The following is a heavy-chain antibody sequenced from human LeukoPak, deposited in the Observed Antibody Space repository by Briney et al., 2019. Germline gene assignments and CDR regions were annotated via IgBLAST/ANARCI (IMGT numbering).Heavy chain of an antibody. CDR3: ARARMIAEMDYYYYMDV. J-gene: IGHJ6*03. Sequence: PGGSLRLSCAASGFTFSSYSMNWVRQAPGKGLEWVSSISSSSSYMYYADSVKGRFTISRDNAKNSLYLQMNSLRAEDTAVYYCARARMIAEMDYYYYMDVWGKGTTVTVSS. CDR1: GFTFSSYS. V-gene: IGHV3-21*01. D-gene: IGHD3-22*01. CDR2: ISSSSSYM.